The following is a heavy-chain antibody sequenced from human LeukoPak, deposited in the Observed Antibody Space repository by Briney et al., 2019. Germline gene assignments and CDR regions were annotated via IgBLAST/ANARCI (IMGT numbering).Heavy chain of an antibody. CDR2: INPSGGST. D-gene: IGHD3-22*01. CDR3: ARQRHGGDSSGYSYFDY. V-gene: IGHV1-46*01. Sequence: ASVKVSCKASGYTFTSYYMHWVRQAPGQGLEWMGIINPSGGSTSYAQKFQGRVTMTRDMSTSTVYMELSSLRSEDTAVYYCARQRHGGDSSGYSYFDYWGQGTLVTVSS. CDR1: GYTFTSYY. J-gene: IGHJ4*02.